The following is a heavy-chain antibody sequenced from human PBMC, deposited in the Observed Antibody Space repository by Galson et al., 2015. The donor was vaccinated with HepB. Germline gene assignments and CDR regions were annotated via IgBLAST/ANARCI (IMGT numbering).Heavy chain of an antibody. CDR3: AKYKKAVADC. CDR1: GFTFSTYS. CDR2: ISPASDRT. D-gene: IGHD6-19*01. V-gene: IGHV3-23*01. J-gene: IGHJ4*02. Sequence: SLRLSCAASGFTFSTYSMSWVRQAPGKGLEWVSAISPASDRTYYADSVKGRFTISRDNSKNTLSLQMNSLRVEDTAVYYCAKYKKAVADCWGQGTLVTVSS.